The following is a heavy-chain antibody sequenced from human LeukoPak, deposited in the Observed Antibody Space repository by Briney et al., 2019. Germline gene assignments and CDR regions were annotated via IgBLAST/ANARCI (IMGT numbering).Heavy chain of an antibody. J-gene: IGHJ4*02. CDR1: SXY. CDR2: IHYSGST. D-gene: IGHD1-20*01. V-gene: IGHV4-59*01. CDR3: VRGNNWNAYYFDY. Sequence: SXYXXXIRQPPGKGLEWIGYIHYSGSTNYNPSLKSRVTISLDTSKNQFSLKLSAVTAADTAVYYCVRGNNWNAYYFDYWGQGTLVTVSS.